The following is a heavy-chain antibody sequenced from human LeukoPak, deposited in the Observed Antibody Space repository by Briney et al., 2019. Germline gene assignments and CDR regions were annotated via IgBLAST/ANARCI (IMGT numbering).Heavy chain of an antibody. CDR1: GFTFSSYS. V-gene: IGHV3-48*04. Sequence: GGSLRLSCAASGFTFSSYSMNWVRQAPGKGLEWVSYISSSSSTIYYADSVKGRFTISRDNAKNSLYLQMNSLRAEDTAVYYCARDPGIAAAGQGYYYGMDVWGQGTTVTVSS. CDR2: ISSSSSTI. CDR3: ARDPGIAAAGQGYYYGMDV. J-gene: IGHJ6*02. D-gene: IGHD6-13*01.